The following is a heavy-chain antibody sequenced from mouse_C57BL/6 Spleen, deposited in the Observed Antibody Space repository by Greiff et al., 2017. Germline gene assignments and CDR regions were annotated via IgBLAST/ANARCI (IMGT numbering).Heavy chain of an antibody. D-gene: IGHD1-1*01. CDR3: ARPLFITTVVADAMDD. V-gene: IGHV5-17*01. CDR1: GFTFSDYG. CDR2: ISSGSSTI. J-gene: IGHJ4*01. Sequence: EVKLMESGGGLVKPGGSLKLSCAASGFTFSDYGMHWVRQAPEKGLEWVAYISSGSSTIYYADTVKGRFTISRDNAKNTLFLQMTSLRAEDTAMYYGARPLFITTVVADAMDDWGQGTSVTVSS.